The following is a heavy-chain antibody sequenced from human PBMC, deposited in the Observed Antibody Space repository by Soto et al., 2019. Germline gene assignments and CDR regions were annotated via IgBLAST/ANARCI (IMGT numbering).Heavy chain of an antibody. CDR3: ARTQHYGMDV. D-gene: IGHD2-2*01. CDR1: GGSVSSGSYY. J-gene: IGHJ6*02. CDR2: IYYSGST. Sequence: SETLSLTCSVSGGSVSSGSYYWSWIRQHPGKGLEWIGYIYYSGSTYYNPSLKSRVTISVDTSKNQFSLKLSSVTAADTAVYYCARTQHYGMDVWGQGTTVTVSS. V-gene: IGHV4-31*03.